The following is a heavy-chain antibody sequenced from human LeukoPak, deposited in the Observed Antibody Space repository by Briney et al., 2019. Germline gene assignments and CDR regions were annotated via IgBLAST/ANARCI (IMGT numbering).Heavy chain of an antibody. Sequence: SGTLSPTCAVSGDSISSSNWWGWVRQSPGKGLEWIGEIYHSGSTYYNPSLKSRVTIAVDKPKNQFSLKLSSVTAADTAVYYCARLGSGWLNYWGQGTLVTVSS. CDR1: GDSISSSNW. CDR2: IYHSGST. V-gene: IGHV4-4*02. D-gene: IGHD6-19*01. CDR3: ARLGSGWLNY. J-gene: IGHJ4*02.